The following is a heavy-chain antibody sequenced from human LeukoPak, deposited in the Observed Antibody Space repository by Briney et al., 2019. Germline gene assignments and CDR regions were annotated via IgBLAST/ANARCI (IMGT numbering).Heavy chain of an antibody. CDR2: FDPEDGET. CDR1: GYTLTELS. Sequence: ASVKVSCKVSGYTLTELSMHWVRQAPGKGLEWMGGFDPEDGETIYAQEFQGRVTMTEDTSTDTAYMELSSLRSEDTAVYYCATTWIQLWYYYYYGMDVWGQGTTVTVSS. CDR3: ATTWIQLWYYYYYGMDV. J-gene: IGHJ6*02. D-gene: IGHD5-18*01. V-gene: IGHV1-24*01.